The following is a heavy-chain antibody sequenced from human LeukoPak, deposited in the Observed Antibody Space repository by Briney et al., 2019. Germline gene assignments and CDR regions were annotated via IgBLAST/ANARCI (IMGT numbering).Heavy chain of an antibody. CDR3: ARGLNVNWFDP. CDR2: ISGDGGTT. Sequence: GGSLRLFCAASGFTFSSYAMSCVRQAPGKGLEWVSLISGDGGTTYYAISVRGRFTISRDNSENTLYLQMNGLRAEDTAVYYCARGLNVNWFDPWGQGTLVIVSS. CDR1: GFTFSSYA. J-gene: IGHJ5*02. V-gene: IGHV3-23*01. D-gene: IGHD3-10*01.